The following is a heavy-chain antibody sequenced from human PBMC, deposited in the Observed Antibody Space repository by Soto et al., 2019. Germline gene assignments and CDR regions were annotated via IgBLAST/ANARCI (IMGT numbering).Heavy chain of an antibody. CDR1: GGSFNSNY. CDR3: LSARFDY. V-gene: IGHV4-34*01. CDR2: INHSGNT. J-gene: IGHJ4*02. D-gene: IGHD6-19*01. Sequence: SETLSLTCAVSGGSFNSNYWTWVRQPPGKGLEWIGEINHSGNTNYNSSLKGRVTISVDTSKNQFSLNLNSVTAADTAVYYCLSARFDYWAQGTLVTV.